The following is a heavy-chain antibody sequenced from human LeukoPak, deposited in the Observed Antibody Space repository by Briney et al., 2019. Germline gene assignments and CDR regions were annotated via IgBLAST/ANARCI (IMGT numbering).Heavy chain of an antibody. Sequence: SETLSLTCTVSGGSISSYYWSWIRQPPGKGLEWIGYIYYSGSTYYNPSLKSRVTISVDTSKNQFSLKLSSVTAADTAVYYCASSLRYFDWLLYPFDYWGQGTLVTVSS. V-gene: IGHV4-30-4*01. CDR3: ASSLRYFDWLLYPFDY. J-gene: IGHJ4*02. CDR1: GGSISSYY. CDR2: IYYSGST. D-gene: IGHD3-9*01.